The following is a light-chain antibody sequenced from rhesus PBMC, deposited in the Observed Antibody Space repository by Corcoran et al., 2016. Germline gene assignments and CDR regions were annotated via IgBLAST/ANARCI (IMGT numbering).Light chain of an antibody. J-gene: IGKJ4*01. V-gene: IGKV1-28*03. CDR2: AAS. CDR3: LQHNSYPLT. CDR1: RGISSY. Sequence: DIQMTQSPSSLSASVGDTVTITCRASRGISSYFNWFQQKPGKAPQLRIYAASRLESGVPSRFSGSGSGTDFTLTISSLQPEDFAVYYGLQHNSYPLTFGGGTKVELK.